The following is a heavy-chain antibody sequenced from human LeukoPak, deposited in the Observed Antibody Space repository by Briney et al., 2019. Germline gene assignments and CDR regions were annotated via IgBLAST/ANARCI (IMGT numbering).Heavy chain of an antibody. D-gene: IGHD3-22*01. CDR1: GFTLSSDA. CDR2: ILYDGSNK. V-gene: IGHV3-30-3*01. J-gene: IGHJ3*02. CDR3: AKERRITMIVVVTDDAFDI. Sequence: AGRSLRLSGGASGFTLSSDAMDGVRQGPGKGRKWVAVILYDGSNKYYADSVKGRFTISRDNSKNTLYLQMNSLRAEDTAVYYCAKERRITMIVVVTDDAFDIWGQGTMVTVSS.